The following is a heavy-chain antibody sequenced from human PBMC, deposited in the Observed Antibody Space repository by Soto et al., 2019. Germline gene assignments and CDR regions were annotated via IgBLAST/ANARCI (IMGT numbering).Heavy chain of an antibody. V-gene: IGHV1-69*01. D-gene: IGHD3-10*01. CDR3: ARERYDYSSGNYYNRLDF. CDR1: GGIFSTYA. CDR2: IIPIFGTP. Sequence: QVQLVQSGAEVKKPGSSVKVSCKASGGIFSTYAISWLRQAPGQGLEWMGGIIPIFGTPNYAQRFQGRVTITANESTSTAYMELSRLRSEDTAVYDCARERYDYSSGNYYNRLDFWGQGTLVTVSS. J-gene: IGHJ4*02.